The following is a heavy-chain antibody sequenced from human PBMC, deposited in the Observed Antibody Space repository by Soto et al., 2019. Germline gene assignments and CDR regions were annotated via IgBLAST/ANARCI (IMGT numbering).Heavy chain of an antibody. CDR3: AKVAGTTIDY. Sequence: SCAASGVTFRSYGMSWVRQAPGKGLDWISVITGSGGSTNYADSVKGRFTIFRDNSKNTLYLQMNSLRAEDTAVYYCAKVAGTTIDYWGQGPLVTVSS. D-gene: IGHD2-15*01. J-gene: IGHJ4*02. V-gene: IGHV3-23*01. CDR2: ITGSGGST. CDR1: GVTFRSYG.